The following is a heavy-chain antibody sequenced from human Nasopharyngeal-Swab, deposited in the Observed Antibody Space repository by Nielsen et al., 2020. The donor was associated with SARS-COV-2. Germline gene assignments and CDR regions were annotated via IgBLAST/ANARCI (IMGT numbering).Heavy chain of an antibody. J-gene: IGHJ4*02. Sequence: PGKGLEWIGYLYYSGITNYNPSLMSRVTISIDKSKNQFSLNLSSVNAADTAVYFCAREAYYYGSGTYDSWSQGTLVTVSS. CDR2: LYYSGIT. V-gene: IGHV4-59*13. D-gene: IGHD3-10*01. CDR3: AREAYYYGSGTYDS.